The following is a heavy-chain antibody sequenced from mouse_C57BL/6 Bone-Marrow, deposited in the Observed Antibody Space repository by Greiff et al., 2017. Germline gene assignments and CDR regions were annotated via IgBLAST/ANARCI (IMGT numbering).Heavy chain of an antibody. CDR3: SRYDYAAMDY. CDR1: GFTFSSYG. Sequence: EVKLMESGGDLVKPGGSLKLSCAASGFTFSSYGMSWVRQTPDKRLEWVATISSGGSYTYYPDSVKGRFSIYRDNAKNTLYLQMSSLNSEDTAMYYCSRYDYAAMDYWGQGTSVTVSS. CDR2: ISSGGSYT. V-gene: IGHV5-6*01. J-gene: IGHJ4*01.